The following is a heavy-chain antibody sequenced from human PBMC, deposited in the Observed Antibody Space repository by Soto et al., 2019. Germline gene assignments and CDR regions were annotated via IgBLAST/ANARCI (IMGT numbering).Heavy chain of an antibody. D-gene: IGHD3-22*01. CDR1: GFTYGGYA. CDR3: ARRPLKDYYDIFGYFDY. V-gene: IGHV3-23*01. Sequence: HPXESLSLTCAASGFTYGGYATSWVRKDTGKGLEWVSAISGSGGSTYYADSVKGRFTISRDNSKNTLYLQMNSLRAEDTAVYYCARRPLKDYYDIFGYFDYWRQGTRGIFSS. CDR2: ISGSGGST. J-gene: IGHJ4*02.